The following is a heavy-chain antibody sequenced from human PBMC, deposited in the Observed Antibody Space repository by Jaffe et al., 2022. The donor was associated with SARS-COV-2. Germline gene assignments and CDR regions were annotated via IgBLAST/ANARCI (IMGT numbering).Heavy chain of an antibody. CDR1: GGSISFYY. J-gene: IGHJ4*02. Sequence: QVQLQESGPGLVKPSETLSLTCTVSGGSISFYYWSWIRQPPGKGLEWIGYIYYSGSTNYNPSLKSRVTISVDTSKNQFSLKLSSVTAADTAVYFCARVLGGYGDYYFDYWGQGTLVTVSS. V-gene: IGHV4-59*01. CDR2: IYYSGST. D-gene: IGHD4-17*01. CDR3: ARVLGGYGDYYFDY.